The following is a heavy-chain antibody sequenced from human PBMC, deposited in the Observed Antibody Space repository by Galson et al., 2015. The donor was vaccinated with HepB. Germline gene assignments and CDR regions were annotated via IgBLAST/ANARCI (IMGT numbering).Heavy chain of an antibody. V-gene: IGHV1-46*01. J-gene: IGHJ5*02. Sequence: SVKVSCKASGYTFTSYYMHWVRQAPGQGPEWMGIINPSGGSTSYAQKFQGRVTMTRDTSTSTVYMELSSLRSEDTAVYYCAREPGIAAAGDNWFDPWGQGTLVTVSS. CDR2: INPSGGST. CDR3: AREPGIAAAGDNWFDP. CDR1: GYTFTSYY. D-gene: IGHD6-13*01.